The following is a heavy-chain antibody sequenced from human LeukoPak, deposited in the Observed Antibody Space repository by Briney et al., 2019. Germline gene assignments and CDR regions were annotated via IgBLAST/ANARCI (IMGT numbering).Heavy chain of an antibody. V-gene: IGHV7-4-1*02. Sequence: ASVKVSCKASGYTFTSYAMNWVRQAPGQGLEWMGWINTNTGNPTYAQGFTGRFVFSLDISVSTAYLQISSLKAEDTAVYYCARDMSSSSRADYYYYYGMDVWGQGTTVTVSS. J-gene: IGHJ6*02. D-gene: IGHD6-13*01. CDR1: GYTFTSYA. CDR2: INTNTGNP. CDR3: ARDMSSSSRADYYYYYGMDV.